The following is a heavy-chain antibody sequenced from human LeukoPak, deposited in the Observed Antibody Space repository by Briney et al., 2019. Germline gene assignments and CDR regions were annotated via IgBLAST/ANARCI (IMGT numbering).Heavy chain of an antibody. CDR2: IKQDGNEI. CDR1: GFTQSNHW. V-gene: IGHV3-7*05. J-gene: IGHJ4*02. CDR3: ARIYDNSGYYDF. D-gene: IGHD3-22*01. Sequence: GGSLRLSCAASGFTQSNHWMSWVRQAPGKGLEWVASIKQDGNEIHYVDSVKGRFTVSRDNARNALYLQMNSLRAEDTAVYYCARIYDNSGYYDFWGQGILVTVSS.